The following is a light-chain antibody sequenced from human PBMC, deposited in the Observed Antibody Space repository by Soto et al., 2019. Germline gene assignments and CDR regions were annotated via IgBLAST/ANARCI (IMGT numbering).Light chain of an antibody. CDR3: QKYNSAPWT. J-gene: IGKJ1*01. CDR1: QSIGIY. V-gene: IGKV1-27*01. Sequence: DIQITQYPCSLSASVGGRVSITCLASQSIGIYLNWYQQKPGIAPNLLIYDASNLETGVPFRFSGSGSGTDFTLTICSLHPEDVAPYYCQKYNSAPWTFRLGTKVDI. CDR2: DAS.